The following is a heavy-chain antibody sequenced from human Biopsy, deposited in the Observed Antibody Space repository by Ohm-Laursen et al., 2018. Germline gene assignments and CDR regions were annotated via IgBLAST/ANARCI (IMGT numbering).Heavy chain of an antibody. Sequence: SVKVSCKAPGGTFSNYGVNWVRQAPGQGLEWLGGNIPILGTGNYAQKFQDRVTVAADTSTSTATMELRSLRSDDTAAYYCATKLTGYFHHWGQGTLVIVSS. CDR3: ATKLTGYFHH. D-gene: IGHD3-9*01. J-gene: IGHJ1*01. V-gene: IGHV1-69*06. CDR2: NIPILGTG. CDR1: GGTFSNYG.